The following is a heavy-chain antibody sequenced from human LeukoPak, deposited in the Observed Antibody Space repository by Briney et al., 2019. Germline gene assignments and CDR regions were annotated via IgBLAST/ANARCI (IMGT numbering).Heavy chain of an antibody. J-gene: IGHJ4*02. CDR2: IYTSGST. CDR3: ARQGSSGRLLDY. D-gene: IGHD6-6*01. CDR1: GGSISSYY. V-gene: IGHV4-4*09. Sequence: PSETLSLTCTVSGGSISSYYWSCLRQPPGKGLEWIGYIYTSGSTNYNPSHKRRVTISVDTSKHQFSLKLNPVTAADTAVYYCARQGSSGRLLDYWGQGTLVTVSS.